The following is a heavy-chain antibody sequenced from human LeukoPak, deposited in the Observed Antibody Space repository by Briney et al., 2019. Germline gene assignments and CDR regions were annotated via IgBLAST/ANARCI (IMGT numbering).Heavy chain of an antibody. CDR1: AFTISSCE. V-gene: IGHV3-48*03. D-gene: IGHD5-12*01. CDR3: ARDRGFGAGLDWFDP. J-gene: IGHJ5*02. CDR2: ISDSGNTI. Sequence: GGSLRLSCEASAFTISSCEMNWVRQAPGKGLEWVAYISDSGNTIFYADEVRGRFTISRDNAKNSLFLQMNSLRVEDSGVYHCARDRGFGAGLDWFDPWGQGTLVTVST.